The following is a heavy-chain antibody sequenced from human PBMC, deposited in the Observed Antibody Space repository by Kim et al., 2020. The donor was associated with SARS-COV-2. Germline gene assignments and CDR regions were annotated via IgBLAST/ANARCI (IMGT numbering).Heavy chain of an antibody. CDR2: IYSGGTT. CDR3: GRDRRVVAGTRGDFDY. D-gene: IGHD6-19*01. V-gene: IGHV3-66*01. CDR1: GFTVSSNY. Sequence: GGSLRLSCAVSGFTVSSNYMSWVRQAPGKGPEWVSVIYSGGTTYYADSPKGRFTISRDISKNTLYLQMNTLRVEDTAVYYCGRDRRVVAGTRGDFDYWGEGTLVTVYS. J-gene: IGHJ4*02.